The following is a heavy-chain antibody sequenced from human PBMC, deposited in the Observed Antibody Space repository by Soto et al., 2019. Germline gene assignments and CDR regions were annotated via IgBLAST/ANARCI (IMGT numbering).Heavy chain of an antibody. CDR2: IDPSDSYT. D-gene: IGHD3-22*01. CDR1: GYSFTSYS. V-gene: IGHV5-10-1*01. Sequence: GESLKISCKGSGYSFTSYSISWVRQMPGKGLEWMGRIDPSDSYTNYSPSFQGHVTISADKSISTAYLQWSSLKASDTAMYYCARQTYYYDSSGVDWFDPWGQGTLVTVSS. J-gene: IGHJ5*02. CDR3: ARQTYYYDSSGVDWFDP.